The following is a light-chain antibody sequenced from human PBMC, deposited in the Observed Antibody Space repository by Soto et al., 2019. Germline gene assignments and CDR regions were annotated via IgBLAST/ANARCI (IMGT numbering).Light chain of an antibody. Sequence: QSALTQPASVSGSPGQSITISCTGTSNDVGGYNFVSWYQQHPGKAPKLMIYDVHNRPSGVSNRFSGSKSGNTASLTISGLQAEDEADYYCSSYTSSSTLVFGGGTKLTVL. CDR2: DVH. V-gene: IGLV2-14*03. CDR1: SNDVGGYNF. J-gene: IGLJ2*01. CDR3: SSYTSSSTLV.